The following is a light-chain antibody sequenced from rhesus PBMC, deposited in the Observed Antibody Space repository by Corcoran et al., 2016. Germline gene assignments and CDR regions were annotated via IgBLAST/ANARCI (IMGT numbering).Light chain of an antibody. CDR2: EVC. CDR3: SLYASSSTYI. J-gene: IGLJ1*01. CDR1: SSGIGGYNS. Sequence: QAAPTQSPSVSGSPVLSVTISCAGTSSGIGGYNSVSWYQQHPGKAPKLMIYEVCKRPSGVSDRFSGSKFGSTASLTISGLQAEDEADYYCSLYASSSTYIFGGGTRLTVL. V-gene: IGLV2-13*03.